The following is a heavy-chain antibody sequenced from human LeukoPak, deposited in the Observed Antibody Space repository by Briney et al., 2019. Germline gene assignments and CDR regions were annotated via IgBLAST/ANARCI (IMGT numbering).Heavy chain of an antibody. J-gene: IGHJ4*02. CDR3: ARDYYDYIGAFDY. Sequence: GGSLRLSCAASGFAFSSHGMHWVRQAPGKGLEWVTIIWSDGSNKYYADSVKGRFTISRDNSMNTLYLQMNSLRAEDTAIYYCARDYYDYIGAFDYWGQGTLVTVSS. D-gene: IGHD3-22*01. CDR2: IWSDGSNK. V-gene: IGHV3-33*01. CDR1: GFAFSSHG.